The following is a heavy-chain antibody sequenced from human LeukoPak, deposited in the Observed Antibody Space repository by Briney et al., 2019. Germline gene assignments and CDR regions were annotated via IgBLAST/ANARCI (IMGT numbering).Heavy chain of an antibody. D-gene: IGHD2-2*01. Sequence: GESLKISCEASGYTFSNYWIGWVRQMPGKGLEWMGIIYPGDSDTRYSPSFQGQVTISADKSISTAYLQWSSLKASDTAMYYCASSYQLLSYFDYWGQGTLVTVSS. CDR1: GYTFSNYW. J-gene: IGHJ4*02. V-gene: IGHV5-51*01. CDR2: IYPGDSDT. CDR3: ASSYQLLSYFDY.